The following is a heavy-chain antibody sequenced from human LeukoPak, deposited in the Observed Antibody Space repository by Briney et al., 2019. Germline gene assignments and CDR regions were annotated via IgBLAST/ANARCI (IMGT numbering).Heavy chain of an antibody. CDR3: ARGYGGELFRVFRY. D-gene: IGHD3-10*01. V-gene: IGHV1-8*01. J-gene: IGHJ4*02. CDR2: MNPNSGNT. Sequence: ASVKVSRKASGYTFTSYDINWVRQATGQGLEWMGWMNPNSGNTGYAQKFQGRVTMTRNTSISTAYTELSSLRSEDTAVYYCARGYGGELFRVFRYWGQGTLVTVSS. CDR1: GYTFTSYD.